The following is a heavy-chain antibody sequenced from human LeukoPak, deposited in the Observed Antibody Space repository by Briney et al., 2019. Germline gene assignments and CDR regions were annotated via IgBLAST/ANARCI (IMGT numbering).Heavy chain of an antibody. CDR1: GFTFSSYG. Sequence: PGGSLRLSCAASGFTFSSYGMHWVRQAPGKGLEWVAVIWYDGSNKYYADSVKGRFTISRDNSKNTLYLQMNSLRAEDTAVCYCAIHPIKQQLVLVDYWGQGTLVTVSS. V-gene: IGHV3-33*01. J-gene: IGHJ4*02. D-gene: IGHD6-13*01. CDR2: IWYDGSNK. CDR3: AIHPIKQQLVLVDY.